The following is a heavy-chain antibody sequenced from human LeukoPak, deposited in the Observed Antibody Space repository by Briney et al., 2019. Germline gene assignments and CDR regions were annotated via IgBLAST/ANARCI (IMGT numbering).Heavy chain of an antibody. CDR1: GFTFDDYA. CDR2: ISWISCSI. V-gene: IGHV3-9*01. D-gene: IGHD2-15*01. J-gene: IGHJ6*03. CDR3: AKDIGVDYYYYMDV. Sequence: GGSLRLSFASSGFTFDDYAMHWVRQAPGKGLEWVSGISWISCSIGYADSVKGRFTISRDNAKNSLYLQMNSLRSEDTALYYCAKDIGVDYYYYMDVWSKGTTVTVSS.